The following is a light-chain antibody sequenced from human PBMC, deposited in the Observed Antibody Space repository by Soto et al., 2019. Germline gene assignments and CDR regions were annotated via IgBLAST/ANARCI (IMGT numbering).Light chain of an antibody. CDR3: QQYHTSFLM. Sequence: EIVVTQSPCTLSLSPGEGATLSCRASHSVSSSHLAWYQQKPGQAPRLLMDGAARRATGIPDRFSGGVSGADSTLTISRLEPEDFGVYYCQQYHTSFLMFGQGTQVDIK. CDR2: GAA. J-gene: IGKJ1*01. V-gene: IGKV3-20*01. CDR1: HSVSSSH.